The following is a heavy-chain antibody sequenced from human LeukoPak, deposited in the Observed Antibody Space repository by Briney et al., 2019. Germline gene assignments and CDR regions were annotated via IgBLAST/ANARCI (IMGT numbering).Heavy chain of an antibody. J-gene: IGHJ4*02. CDR2: IYYSGST. Sequence: PSETLSLTCTVSGGSISSYYWSWIRQPPGKGLEWIGYIYYSGSTNYNPSLKSRVTISVDTSKNQFSLNLSSVTAADTAVYYCARATIPDYDYDYWGQGTLVSVSS. V-gene: IGHV4-59*01. D-gene: IGHD3-3*01. CDR3: ARATIPDYDYDY. CDR1: GGSISSYY.